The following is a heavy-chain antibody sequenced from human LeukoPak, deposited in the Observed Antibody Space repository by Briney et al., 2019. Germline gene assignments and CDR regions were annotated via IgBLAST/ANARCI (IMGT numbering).Heavy chain of an antibody. CDR1: GFTFSSYW. CDR2: INSDGSST. Sequence: GGSLRLSCAASGFTFSSYWMHWVRQAPGKGLVWVSRINSDGSSTSYADSVKGRFTISRDNAKNTLYLQMNSLRAEDTAVYYCAREVGSSSWNNWFDPWGQGTLVTVSS. J-gene: IGHJ5*02. CDR3: AREVGSSSWNNWFDP. D-gene: IGHD6-13*01. V-gene: IGHV3-74*01.